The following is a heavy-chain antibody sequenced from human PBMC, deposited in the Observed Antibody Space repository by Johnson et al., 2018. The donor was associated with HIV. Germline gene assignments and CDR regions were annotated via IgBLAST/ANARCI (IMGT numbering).Heavy chain of an antibody. CDR1: GFTFNNAW. CDR2: IKSKSDGGTP. V-gene: IGHV3-15*01. J-gene: IGHJ3*01. CDR3: TTVADTSGYYPIKPFDDAFDL. Sequence: VQLVESGGGLVKPGGSLRLSCAASGFTFNNAWMTWFRQPPGKGLEWVGRIKSKSDGGTPDYAAPVQGRFSISRDESQNTVYLEMNSLKTEDTAVYYCTTVADTSGYYPIKPFDDAFDLWGQGAMVTVSS. D-gene: IGHD3-22*01.